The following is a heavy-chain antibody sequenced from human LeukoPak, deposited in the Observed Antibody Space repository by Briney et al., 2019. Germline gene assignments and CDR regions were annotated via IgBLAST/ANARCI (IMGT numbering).Heavy chain of an antibody. CDR2: ISGGSNYI. Sequence: GGSLRPSCAASGFTFSRYSMNWARQAPGKGLQWVSSISGGSNYIFHADSVKGRFTISRDNAKNSLYLQMNSLRVEDTAVYYCARYRSEYSNSGGDYYYFMDVWGKGTTVTVSS. V-gene: IGHV3-21*01. CDR3: ARYRSEYSNSGGDYYYFMDV. CDR1: GFTFSRYS. J-gene: IGHJ6*03. D-gene: IGHD6-6*01.